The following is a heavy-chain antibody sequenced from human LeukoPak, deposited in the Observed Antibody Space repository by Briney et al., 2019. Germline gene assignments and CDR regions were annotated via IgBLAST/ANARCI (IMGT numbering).Heavy chain of an antibody. CDR1: GFTVRRYW. D-gene: IGHD3-3*01. CDR2: IDSDGTST. Sequence: QAGGSLRLAWAASGFTVRRYWMHWGRDGPGKGVVCVSRIDSDGTSTNYADSVKARFTISRDNAKNTLYLQMNSLRADDTAVYYCARDAFGVDKSSFWGQGTLVTVSS. V-gene: IGHV3-74*01. CDR3: ARDAFGVDKSSF. J-gene: IGHJ4*02.